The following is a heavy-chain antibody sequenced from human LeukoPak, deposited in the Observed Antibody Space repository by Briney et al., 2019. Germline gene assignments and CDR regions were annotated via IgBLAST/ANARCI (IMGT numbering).Heavy chain of an antibody. CDR3: AKEKVTMVRGVIKSYYFDY. CDR2: ISRSGGST. D-gene: IGHD3-10*01. CDR1: GFTFRIYA. J-gene: IGHJ4*02. Sequence: GGSLRLSCAASGFTFRIYAMLWVRQAPGKGLEWVSAISRSGGSTYYADSVKGRFTISRDNSKNTLYLQMNSLRAEDTAVYYCAKEKVTMVRGVIKSYYFDYWLQGTLVTVSS. V-gene: IGHV3-23*01.